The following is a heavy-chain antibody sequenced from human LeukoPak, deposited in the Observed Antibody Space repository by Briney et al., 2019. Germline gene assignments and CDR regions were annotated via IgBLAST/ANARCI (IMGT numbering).Heavy chain of an antibody. D-gene: IGHD1-26*01. CDR1: GFTFTDFY. Sequence: GGSLRLSCAASGFTFTDFYMSWIRQAPGKGLECISYITSSGSTAYYADSVKGRFTISRDNAKNSLYLQMNSLRAEDTAVYYCAREAYSGSYSHFDYWGQGTLVTVSS. CDR2: ITSSGSTA. CDR3: AREAYSGSYSHFDY. J-gene: IGHJ4*02. V-gene: IGHV3-11*04.